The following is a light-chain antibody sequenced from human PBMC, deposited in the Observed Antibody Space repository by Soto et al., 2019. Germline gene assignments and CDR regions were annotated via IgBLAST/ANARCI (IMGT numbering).Light chain of an antibody. V-gene: IGLV2-14*01. CDR3: TSSTSGSLYV. Sequence: SVLTQAASVSGSPGQSITIPCTGTSSDVGGYNYVSWYQQFPGKVPKLLIYNVSNRPSGVSNRFSGSKSGNTASLTISGLQAEDEADYFCTSSTSGSLYVFGTGTKVTVL. CDR1: SSDVGGYNY. J-gene: IGLJ1*01. CDR2: NVS.